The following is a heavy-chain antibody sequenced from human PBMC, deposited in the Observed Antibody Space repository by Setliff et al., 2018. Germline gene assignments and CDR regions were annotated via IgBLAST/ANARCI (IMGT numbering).Heavy chain of an antibody. CDR2: IYYSGST. CDR3: AREVRGVIIRTDYFDY. V-gene: IGHV4-31*03. D-gene: IGHD3-10*01. CDR1: SGSIRSSSYY. Sequence: PSETLSLTCTVSSGSIRSSSYYWGWIRQHPGKGLEWIGYIYYSGSTYYNPSLKSRVTISVDTSKNQFSLKLSSVTAADTAVYYCAREVRGVIIRTDYFDYWGQGTLVTVSS. J-gene: IGHJ4*02.